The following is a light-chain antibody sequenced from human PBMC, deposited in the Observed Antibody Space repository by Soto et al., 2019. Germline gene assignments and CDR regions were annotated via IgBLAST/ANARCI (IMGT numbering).Light chain of an antibody. J-gene: IGKJ4*01. CDR2: DAS. Sequence: IQMTQSPSSLSASVGDRVTIACQSSHDVSRNLNWFQQKPGEAPKLLIYDASNFERGVPSRFSASGSGTDFTFTISSLQPEDVATYYSQQYNSMLSFGGGTEIELK. CDR3: QQYNSMLS. CDR1: HDVSRN. V-gene: IGKV1-33*01.